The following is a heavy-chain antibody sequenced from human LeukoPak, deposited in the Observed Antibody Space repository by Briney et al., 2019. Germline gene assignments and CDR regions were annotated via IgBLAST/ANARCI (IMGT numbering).Heavy chain of an antibody. CDR2: ISWNSGSI. CDR1: GFTFDDYA. CDR3: ASGRDGYSPWGG. V-gene: IGHV3-9*01. D-gene: IGHD5-24*01. J-gene: IGHJ4*02. Sequence: GRSLRLSCAASGFTFDDYAMHWVRQAPGKGLEWVSGISWNSGSIGYADSVKGRFTISRDNAKNSLYLQMNSLRAEDTAVYYCASGRDGYSPWGGWGQGTLVTVSS.